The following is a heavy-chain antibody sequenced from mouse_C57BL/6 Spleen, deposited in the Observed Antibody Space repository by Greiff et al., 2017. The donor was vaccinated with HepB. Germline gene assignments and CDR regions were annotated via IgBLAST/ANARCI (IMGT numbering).Heavy chain of an antibody. Sequence: EVKLMESGGGLVQSGRSLRLSCATSGFTFSDFYMEWVRQAPGKGLEWIAASRNKANDYTTEYSASVKGRFIVSRDTSQSILYLQMNALRAEDTAIYYCARDAWGGYFDYWGQGTTLTVSS. CDR2: SRNKANDYTT. J-gene: IGHJ2*01. V-gene: IGHV7-1*01. CDR1: GFTFSDFY. D-gene: IGHD1-1*02. CDR3: ARDAWGGYFDY.